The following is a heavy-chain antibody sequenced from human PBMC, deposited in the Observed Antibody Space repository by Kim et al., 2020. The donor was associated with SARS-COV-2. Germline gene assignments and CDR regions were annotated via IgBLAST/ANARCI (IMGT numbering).Heavy chain of an antibody. CDR3: AKVRGRLVGYYYYGMDV. Sequence: GKGRFTITRDSSKNKRYLQMNSLRAEDTAVYYCAKVRGRLVGYYYYGMDVWGQGTTVTVSS. J-gene: IGHJ6*02. V-gene: IGHV3-23*01. D-gene: IGHD1-26*01.